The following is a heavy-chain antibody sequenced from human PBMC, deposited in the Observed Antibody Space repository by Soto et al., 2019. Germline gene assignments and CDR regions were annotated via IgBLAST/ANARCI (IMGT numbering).Heavy chain of an antibody. CDR1: GYTFSNFW. CDR2: IYPGAHET. J-gene: IGHJ4*02. D-gene: IGHD6-13*01. CDR3: ARSPRSSPYFDY. Sequence: PGESLKISCQSSGYTFSNFWIGWVRQLPGKGLEWMGIIYPGAHETRYSPSFHGKVTISADRSINTAYLQWNSLEASDTAFYFCARSPRSSPYFDYWGQGALVTVS. V-gene: IGHV5-51*01.